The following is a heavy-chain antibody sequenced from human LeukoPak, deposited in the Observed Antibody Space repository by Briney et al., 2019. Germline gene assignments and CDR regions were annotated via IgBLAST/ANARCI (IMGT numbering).Heavy chain of an antibody. D-gene: IGHD2-8*01. J-gene: IGHJ4*02. CDR3: VKERESRVYYVDS. CDR1: GFIFSTSA. Sequence: GGSLRLSCSASGFIFSTSAMHWARQAPGKGLDYVSGISFNGRSTYYAESLKGRFSISRDNSKNTLYLHISSLRDEDTAVYYCVKERESRVYYVDSWGQGTLVTVSS. CDR2: ISFNGRST. V-gene: IGHV3-64D*09.